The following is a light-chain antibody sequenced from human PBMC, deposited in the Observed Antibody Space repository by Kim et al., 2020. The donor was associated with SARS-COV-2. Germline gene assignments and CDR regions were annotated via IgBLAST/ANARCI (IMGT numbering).Light chain of an antibody. J-gene: IGKJ2*01. CDR3: QHYIRFPYT. CDR1: QSINTY. V-gene: IGKV1-5*03. Sequence: DIHMTQSPSTLSASVGDTVTITCRASQSINTYLAWYQQKPGKAPNLLIYQASSLQVGVPSRFSGSGSGAEFTLTISSLQPDDFATYYCQHYIRFPYTFGQGTKLEI. CDR2: QAS.